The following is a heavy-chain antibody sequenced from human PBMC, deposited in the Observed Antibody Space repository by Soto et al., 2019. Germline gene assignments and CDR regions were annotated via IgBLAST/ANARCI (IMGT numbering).Heavy chain of an antibody. Sequence: SETLSLTCTVSGGSISSGGYYWSWIRQHPGKGLEWIGYIYYSGSTYYNPSLKSRVTISVDTSKNQFSLKLSSVTAADTAVYYCARKNQSYSSWYYYNTRGWFDPWGQGTLVTVSS. J-gene: IGHJ5*02. D-gene: IGHD6-13*01. CDR1: GGSISSGGYY. CDR3: ARKNQSYSSWYYYNTRGWFDP. CDR2: IYYSGST. V-gene: IGHV4-31*03.